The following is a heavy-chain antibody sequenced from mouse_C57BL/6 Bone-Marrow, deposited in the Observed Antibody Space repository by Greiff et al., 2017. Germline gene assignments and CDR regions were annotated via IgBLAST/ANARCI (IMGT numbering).Heavy chain of an antibody. CDR2: ISNLAYSI. Sequence: DVKLVESGGGLVQPGGSLQLTCAASGFTFSDYGMAWVRQAPRQGPEWVAFISNLAYSIYYADSVTGRFTLSSDNAKHTLYLEMSSLRSEDTAMYYCSRCYCYGRNPACFAYWGQGTLVTGSA. D-gene: IGHD1-1*01. J-gene: IGHJ3*01. CDR3: SRCYCYGRNPACFAY. CDR1: GFTFSDYG. V-gene: IGHV5-15*01.